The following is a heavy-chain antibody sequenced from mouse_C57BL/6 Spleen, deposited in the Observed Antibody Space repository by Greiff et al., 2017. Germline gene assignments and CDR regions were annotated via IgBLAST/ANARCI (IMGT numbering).Heavy chain of an antibody. CDR2: IDPNSGGT. V-gene: IGHV1-72*01. Sequence: QVQLKQPGAELVKPGASVKLSCKASGYTFTSYWMHWVKQRPGRGLEWIGRIDPNSGGTKYNEKFKSKATLTVDKPSSTAYMQLSSLTSEDPAGEYWARDTTGGGDYFDYWGQGTTLTVSS. CDR1: GYTFTSYW. CDR3: ARDTTGGGDYFDY. D-gene: IGHD1-1*01. J-gene: IGHJ2*01.